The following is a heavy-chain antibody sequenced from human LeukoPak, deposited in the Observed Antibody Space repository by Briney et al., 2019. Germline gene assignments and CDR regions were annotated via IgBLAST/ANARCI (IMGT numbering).Heavy chain of an antibody. J-gene: IGHJ4*02. CDR3: ARQYSSGWPPHY. D-gene: IGHD6-19*01. Sequence: PSETLSLTCAVYGGSFSGYYWSWIRQPPGKGLEWIGEINHSGSTNYNPSLKSRVTISVDTPKNQFSLKLSSVTAADTAVYYCARQYSSGWPPHYWGQGTLVTVSS. CDR1: GGSFSGYY. CDR2: INHSGST. V-gene: IGHV4-34*01.